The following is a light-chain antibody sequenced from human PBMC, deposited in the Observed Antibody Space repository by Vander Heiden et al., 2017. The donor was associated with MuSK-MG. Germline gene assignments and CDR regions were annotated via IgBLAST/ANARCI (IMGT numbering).Light chain of an antibody. CDR2: GKN. V-gene: IGLV3-19*01. Sequence: SSELTQDPSESVALGQTGRITCQGDSLRSDYASGYQQKTAQAPVLVIYGKNNRHSAIPDRFSGSSLGNTAALTTTGAQAEEGADYYCNSRDTSGNLLVFGGGTKLTVL. J-gene: IGLJ2*01. CDR1: SLRSDY. CDR3: NSRDTSGNLLV.